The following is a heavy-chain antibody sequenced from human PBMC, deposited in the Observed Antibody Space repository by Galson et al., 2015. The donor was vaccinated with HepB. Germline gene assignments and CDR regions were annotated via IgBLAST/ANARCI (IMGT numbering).Heavy chain of an antibody. V-gene: IGHV4-59*08. CDR3: ASHPDYGDY. CDR2: IYSDGTT. CDR1: GVSIGTYY. Sequence: SETLSLTCTVPGVSIGTYYWSWFRQSPGKRIEWIGYIYSDGTTTYSPSLKSRITISIDTSKRQLSLTVRSVTAADTAVYSCASHPDYGDYWGQGTLVTVSS. J-gene: IGHJ4*01.